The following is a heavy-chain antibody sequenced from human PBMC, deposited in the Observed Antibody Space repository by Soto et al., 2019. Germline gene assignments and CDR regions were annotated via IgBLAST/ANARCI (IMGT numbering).Heavy chain of an antibody. Sequence: EVQLLESGGGLVQPGGSLRPSCAASGFTFSSYAMGWVRQAQGKGRGGVSAISGSGGSTYYADSVKGRFTISRDNSKNTLYLQMNSLRAEDTAVYYCAKDPAARRRVDWFDPWGQGTLVTVSS. CDR1: GFTFSSYA. CDR3: AKDPAARRRVDWFDP. V-gene: IGHV3-23*01. J-gene: IGHJ5*02. D-gene: IGHD6-6*01. CDR2: ISGSGGST.